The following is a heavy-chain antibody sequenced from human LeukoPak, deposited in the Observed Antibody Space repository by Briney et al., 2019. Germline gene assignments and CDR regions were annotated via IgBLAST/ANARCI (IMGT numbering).Heavy chain of an antibody. V-gene: IGHV4-39*01. CDR3: ARHIAAAGPDLDY. Sequence: SETLSLTCTVSGGSISSYYWGWIRQPPGKGLEWIGSIYYSGSTYYNPSLKSRVTISVDTSKNQFSLKLSSVTAADTAVYYCARHIAAAGPDLDYWGQGTLVTVSS. CDR1: GGSISSYY. CDR2: IYYSGST. J-gene: IGHJ4*02. D-gene: IGHD6-13*01.